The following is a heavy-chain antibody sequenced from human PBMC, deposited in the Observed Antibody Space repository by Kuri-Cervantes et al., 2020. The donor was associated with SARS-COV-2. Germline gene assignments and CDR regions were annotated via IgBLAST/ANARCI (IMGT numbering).Heavy chain of an antibody. CDR1: GFTFSSYA. V-gene: IGHV3-74*01. CDR2: INSDGSST. J-gene: IGHJ4*02. D-gene: IGHD3-9*01. Sequence: GESLKISCAASGFTFSSYAMSWVRQAPGKGLVWVSRINSDGSSTSYADSVKGRFTISRDNAKNTLYLQMNSLRAEDTAVYYCAKDGADILTGYYPYFDYWGQGTLVTVSS. CDR3: AKDGADILTGYYPYFDY.